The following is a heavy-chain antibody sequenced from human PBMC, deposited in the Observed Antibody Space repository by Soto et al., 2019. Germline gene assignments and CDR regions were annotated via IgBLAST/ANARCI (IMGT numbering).Heavy chain of an antibody. V-gene: IGHV1-8*01. CDR3: AREKSSGNYNDY. Sequence: QVQLVQSGAEVKKPGASVKVSCKASGYTFTSYDINWVRQATGQGLEWMGWMNPNSGNTGYAQKCRGRVTMTRNTCISTAYMELSSLRSEDTAVYYCAREKSSGNYNDYWGQGTLVTVSS. CDR1: GYTFTSYD. J-gene: IGHJ4*02. D-gene: IGHD3-22*01. CDR2: MNPNSGNT.